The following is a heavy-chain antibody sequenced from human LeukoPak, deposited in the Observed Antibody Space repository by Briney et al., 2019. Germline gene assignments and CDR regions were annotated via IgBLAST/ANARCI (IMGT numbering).Heavy chain of an antibody. CDR2: IYYSGST. CDR1: GGSISSSSYY. J-gene: IGHJ3*02. Sequence: SETLSLTCTVSGGSISSSSYYWGWIRQPPGKGLEWIGSIYYSGSTYYNPSLKSRVTISVDTSKNQFSLKLGSVTAADTAVYYCARRNEDLIAAAGSDAFDIWGQGTMVTVSS. D-gene: IGHD6-13*01. CDR3: ARRNEDLIAAAGSDAFDI. V-gene: IGHV4-39*01.